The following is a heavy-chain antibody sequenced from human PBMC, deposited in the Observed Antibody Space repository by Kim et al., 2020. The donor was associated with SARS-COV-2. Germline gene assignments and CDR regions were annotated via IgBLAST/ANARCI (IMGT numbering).Heavy chain of an antibody. J-gene: IGHJ5*02. CDR1: GGSISSSSYY. CDR3: ARHDIVVVPTQPTTNWFDP. Sequence: SETLSLTCTVSGGSISSSSYYWGWIRQPPGKGLEWIGSIYYSGSTYYNPSLKSRVTISVDTSKNQFSLKLSSVTAADTAVYYCARHDIVVVPTQPTTNWFDPWGQGTLVTVSS. V-gene: IGHV4-39*01. D-gene: IGHD2-2*01. CDR2: IYYSGST.